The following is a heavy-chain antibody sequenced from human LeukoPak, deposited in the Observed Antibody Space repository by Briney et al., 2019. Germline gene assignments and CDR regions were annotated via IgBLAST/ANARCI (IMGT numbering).Heavy chain of an antibody. D-gene: IGHD1-26*01. CDR3: ARVRSPQWELRLGAFDI. V-gene: IGHV3-30-3*01. J-gene: IGHJ3*02. Sequence: PGGSLRLSCAASGSTFSSYAMHWVRQAPGKGLEWVAVISYDGSNKYYADSVKGRFTISRDNSKNTLYLQMNSLRAEDTAVYYCARVRSPQWELRLGAFDIWGQGTMVTVSS. CDR1: GSTFSSYA. CDR2: ISYDGSNK.